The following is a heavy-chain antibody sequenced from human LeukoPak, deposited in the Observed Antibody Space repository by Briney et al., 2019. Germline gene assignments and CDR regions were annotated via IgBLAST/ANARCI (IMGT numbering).Heavy chain of an antibody. V-gene: IGHV3-21*04. D-gene: IGHD3-10*01. CDR2: ISSSSSYI. CDR3: AKIPPTYGSGTNFDY. Sequence: PGGSLRLSCAASGFTFSSYSMNWVRQAPGKGLEWVSSISSSSSYIYYADSVKGRFTISRDNSKNTLYLQMNSLRAEDTAVYYCAKIPPTYGSGTNFDYWGRGTLVTVSS. J-gene: IGHJ4*02. CDR1: GFTFSSYS.